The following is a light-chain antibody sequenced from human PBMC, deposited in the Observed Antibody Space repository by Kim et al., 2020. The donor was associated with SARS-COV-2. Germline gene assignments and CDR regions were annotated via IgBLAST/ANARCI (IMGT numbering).Light chain of an antibody. J-gene: IGLJ2*01. V-gene: IGLV1-47*02. Sequence: QSVVTQPPSASGTPGQRVTISCSGSSSNIVRNYVMWYQQLPGTAPKLLIFTNNQRPSGVPDRFSGSKSGTSASLAISGLRSEDEADYYCATWDDSLSGRVFGGGTQLTVL. CDR2: TNN. CDR1: SSNIVRNY. CDR3: ATWDDSLSGRV.